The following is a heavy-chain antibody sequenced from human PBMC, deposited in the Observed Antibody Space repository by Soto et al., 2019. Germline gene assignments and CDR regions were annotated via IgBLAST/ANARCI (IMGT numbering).Heavy chain of an antibody. Sequence: EVQLLESGGGLVQPGVSLRLSCAASGFSFSSNAMSWVRQAPGKGLEWVSGISSSGNSIYYADSVKGRFTISRDNSKNTLYLQMNSLRAEDTAVYFCASEPAGIVVIPSAVERVDYWGQGTLVSVSS. CDR3: ASEPAGIVVIPSAVERVDY. D-gene: IGHD2-21*01. J-gene: IGHJ4*02. CDR1: GFSFSSNA. CDR2: ISSSGNSI. V-gene: IGHV3-23*01.